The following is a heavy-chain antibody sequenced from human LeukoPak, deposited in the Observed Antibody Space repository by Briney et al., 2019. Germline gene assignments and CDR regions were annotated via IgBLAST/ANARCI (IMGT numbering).Heavy chain of an antibody. CDR3: ARDRGSYYVHDAFDI. Sequence: SETLSLTCTVSGYSISSGYYWGWIRQPPGKGLEWIGSVYHSGSTYYNPSLKSRVTMSVDTSKNQFSLKLSSVTAADTAVYYCARDRGSYYVHDAFDIWGQGTMVTVSS. CDR2: VYHSGST. J-gene: IGHJ3*02. D-gene: IGHD1-26*01. CDR1: GYSISSGYY. V-gene: IGHV4-38-2*02.